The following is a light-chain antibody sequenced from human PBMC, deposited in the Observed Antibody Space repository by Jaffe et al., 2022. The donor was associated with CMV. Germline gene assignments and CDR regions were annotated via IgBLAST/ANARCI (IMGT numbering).Light chain of an antibody. CDR2: DAS. CDR1: QDISNY. Sequence: DIQVTQSPSSLSASVGDRVTITCQASQDISNYVNWYQHKPGKAPKLLIYDASNLETGVPSRFSGSGFGTHFTFTVSSLQPEDTAIYYCQQFKSLPTFGGGTKVEIQ. V-gene: IGKV1-33*01. J-gene: IGKJ4*01. CDR3: QQFKSLPT.